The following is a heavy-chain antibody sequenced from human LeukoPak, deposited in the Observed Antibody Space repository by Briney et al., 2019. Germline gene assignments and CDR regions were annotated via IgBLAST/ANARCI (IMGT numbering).Heavy chain of an antibody. CDR1: GFPFSNVF. CDR3: TTRFSVGVTQIFDL. CDR2: LKRTSDGGTT. Sequence: PGGSLRLSCVGSGFPFSNVFMAWVRQAPGKGLEWVGRLKRTSDGGTTDYGAPVKGRFIISRDDSKKTVYLQMDSLMTEDTAMYYCTTRFSVGVTQIFDLWGQGTQVTVSS. J-gene: IGHJ5*02. D-gene: IGHD1-26*01. V-gene: IGHV3-15*01.